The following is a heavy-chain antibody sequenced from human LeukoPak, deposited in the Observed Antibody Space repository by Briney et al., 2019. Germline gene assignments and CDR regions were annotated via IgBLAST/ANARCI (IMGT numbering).Heavy chain of an antibody. J-gene: IGHJ5*02. CDR3: ARHYDILTGLNWFDP. CDR1: GYSFTSYW. Sequence: GESLKISCKGSGYSFTSYWIGWVRQMPGKGLEWMGIIYPGDSDTRYSPSFQGQVTISADKSISTAYLQWSSLKASDTAMYYCARHYDILTGLNWFDPWGQGTLVTVSS. V-gene: IGHV5-51*01. D-gene: IGHD3-9*01. CDR2: IYPGDSDT.